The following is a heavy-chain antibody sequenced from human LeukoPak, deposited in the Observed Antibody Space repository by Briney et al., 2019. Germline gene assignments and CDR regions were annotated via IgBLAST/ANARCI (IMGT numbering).Heavy chain of an antibody. J-gene: IGHJ6*02. Sequence: GASVKVSCKASGYTFTGYYMHWVRQAPGQGLEWMGWINPNSGGTNYAQKFQGRVTMTRDTSISTAYMELSRLRSDDTAVYYCARYTSIDYVWGSYRPPIYYYYYGMDVWGQGTTVTVSS. CDR2: INPNSGGT. CDR3: ARYTSIDYVWGSYRPPIYYYYYGMDV. V-gene: IGHV1-2*02. CDR1: GYTFTGYY. D-gene: IGHD3-16*02.